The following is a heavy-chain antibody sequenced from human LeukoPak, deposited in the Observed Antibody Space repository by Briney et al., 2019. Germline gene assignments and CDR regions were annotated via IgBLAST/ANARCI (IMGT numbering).Heavy chain of an antibody. J-gene: IGHJ4*02. CDR3: ARDLRGSYSFDY. D-gene: IGHD1-26*01. Sequence: GGSLRLSCAASGFTFSSYSMNWVRQAPGKGLEWVSYINSSSSTIYYADSVKGRFTISRDNAKNSLYLQMNSLRAEDTAVYYCARDLRGSYSFDYWGQGTLVTVSS. V-gene: IGHV3-48*01. CDR2: INSSSSTI. CDR1: GFTFSSYS.